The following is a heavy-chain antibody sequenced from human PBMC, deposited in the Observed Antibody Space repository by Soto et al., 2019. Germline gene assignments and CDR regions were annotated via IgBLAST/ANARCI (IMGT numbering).Heavy chain of an antibody. CDR2: VYYSGGA. J-gene: IGHJ6*02. D-gene: IGHD2-21*02. V-gene: IGHV4-59*01. CDR1: GGYISGYY. CDR3: TRDGDGRMTTNPYYYYGMDV. Sequence: SETLSLTCTVSGGYISGYYWSWIRQPPGKGLEWIGNVYYSGGAKYNPSVKRRVSISVDTSKNQFSLNLSSVTAADTAVYYCTRDGDGRMTTNPYYYYGMDVWGPGITVTVSS.